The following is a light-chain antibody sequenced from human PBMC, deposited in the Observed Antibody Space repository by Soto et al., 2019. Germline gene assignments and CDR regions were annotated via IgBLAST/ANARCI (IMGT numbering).Light chain of an antibody. CDR3: QQYKAYSYT. CDR1: QSLNIW. Sequence: DSERPQSPSTLSASVGDRVTIACRATQSLNIWLAWYQQKPGKAPKLLISKASSLESGVPSRFSGSGSGTEFSLTISSLQPDDFATYYCQQYKAYSYTLGQGTRLEIK. J-gene: IGKJ5*01. V-gene: IGKV1-5*03. CDR2: KAS.